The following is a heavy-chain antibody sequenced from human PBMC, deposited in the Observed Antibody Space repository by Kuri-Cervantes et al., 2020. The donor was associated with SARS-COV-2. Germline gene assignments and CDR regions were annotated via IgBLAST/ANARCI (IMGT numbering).Heavy chain of an antibody. V-gene: IGHV4-34*01. Sequence: ESLKISCAASGFNFSRTDMHWIRQPPGKGLEWIGEINHSGSTNYNPSLKSRVTISVDTSKNQFSLKLSSVTAADTAVYYCARASEEHMIVVVITTGGWFDPWGQGTLVTVSS. J-gene: IGHJ5*02. CDR1: GFNFSRTD. CDR3: ARASEEHMIVVVITTGGWFDP. CDR2: INHSGST. D-gene: IGHD3-22*01.